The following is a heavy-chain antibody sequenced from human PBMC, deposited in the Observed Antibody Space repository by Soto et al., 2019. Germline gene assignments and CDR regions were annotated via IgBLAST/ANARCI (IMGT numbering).Heavy chain of an antibody. J-gene: IGHJ4*02. CDR3: ASGARDIVVVPAAIPRHFDY. CDR2: INHSGST. CDR1: GGSFSGYY. Sequence: QVQLQQWGAGLLKPSETLSLTCAVYGGSFSGYYWSWIRQPPGKGLEWIGEINHSGSTNYNPSLKSRVTISVDTSKNQFSLKLSSVTAADTAVYYCASGARDIVVVPAAIPRHFDYWGQGTLVTVSS. V-gene: IGHV4-34*01. D-gene: IGHD2-2*01.